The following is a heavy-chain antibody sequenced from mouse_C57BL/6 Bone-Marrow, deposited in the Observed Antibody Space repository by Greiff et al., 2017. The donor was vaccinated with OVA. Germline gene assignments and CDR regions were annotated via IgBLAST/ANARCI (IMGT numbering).Heavy chain of an antibody. CDR3: ARDYGDYEWYFDV. CDR2: INYDGSST. Sequence: DVKLVESEGGLVQPGSSMKLSCTASGFTFSDYYMAWVRQVPEKGLEWVANINYDGSSTYYLDSLKSRFIISRDNAKYILYLQMLSLKSEDTATYYCARDYGDYEWYFDVWGTGTTVTVSS. D-gene: IGHD2-13*01. V-gene: IGHV5-16*01. CDR1: GFTFSDYY. J-gene: IGHJ1*03.